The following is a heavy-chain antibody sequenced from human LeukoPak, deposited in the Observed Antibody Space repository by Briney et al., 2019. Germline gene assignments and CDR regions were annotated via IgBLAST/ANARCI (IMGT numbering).Heavy chain of an antibody. J-gene: IGHJ4*02. Sequence: ASVKVSCKASGYTFTSYDINWVRQATGQGLEWMGWMNPNSGNTGYAQKFQGRVTITRNTSIRTAYMELSSLRSEDTAVYYCARGPYYGSGSYFGEFDYWGQGTLVTVSS. CDR1: GYTFTSYD. V-gene: IGHV1-8*03. CDR2: MNPNSGNT. D-gene: IGHD3-10*01. CDR3: ARGPYYGSGSYFGEFDY.